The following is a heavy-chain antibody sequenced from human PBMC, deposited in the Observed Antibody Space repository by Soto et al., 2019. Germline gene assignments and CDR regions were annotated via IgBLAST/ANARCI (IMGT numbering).Heavy chain of an antibody. CDR3: ARRNLYCSCDACYGTIDLDF. V-gene: IGHV5-51*01. D-gene: IGHD2-15*01. J-gene: IGHJ4*02. CDR1: GYNFTNYW. CDR2: VFPGDSDT. Sequence: GESLRISCKVTGYNFTNYWVAWVRQMLGKGLEWMGTVFPGDSDTRYNPSFQGQVTFSADQSTGTAFLQWTSLKAPDTATYYCARRNLYCSCDACYGTIDLDFWGKGTKVTVSS.